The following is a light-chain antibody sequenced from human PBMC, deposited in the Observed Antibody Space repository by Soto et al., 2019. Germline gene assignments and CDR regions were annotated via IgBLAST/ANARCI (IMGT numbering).Light chain of an antibody. J-gene: IGLJ7*01. CDR2: TNN. V-gene: IGLV1-44*01. Sequence: QAVVTQPPSASGTPGQRVTISCSGSSSNIGSNYVYWYQQLPGTAPKLLIYTNNQRPSGVPDRFSGSKSGTSASLAISGLQSADEADYYCAAWDDSLNGPVFGGGTQLTVL. CDR3: AAWDDSLNGPV. CDR1: SSNIGSNY.